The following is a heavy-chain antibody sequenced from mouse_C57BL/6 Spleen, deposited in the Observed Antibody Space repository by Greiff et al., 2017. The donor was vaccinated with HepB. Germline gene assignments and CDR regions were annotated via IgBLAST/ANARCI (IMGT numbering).Heavy chain of an antibody. J-gene: IGHJ1*03. D-gene: IGHD2-1*01. Sequence: QVQLQQSGAELMKPGASVKLSCKATGYTFTGYWIEWVKQRPGHGLEWIGEILPGRGSTNYNEKFKGKATFTADTSSNTAYMQLSSLTTEDSAIYYCARKEDYGNWYFDVWGTGTTVTVSS. CDR3: ARKEDYGNWYFDV. CDR1: GYTFTGYW. V-gene: IGHV1-9*01. CDR2: ILPGRGST.